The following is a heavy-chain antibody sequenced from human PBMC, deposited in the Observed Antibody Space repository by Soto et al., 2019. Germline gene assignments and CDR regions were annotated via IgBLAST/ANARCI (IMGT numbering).Heavy chain of an antibody. Sequence: VQLVESGGGLVQPGGSLRLSCAASGFTFSSYWMSWVRQAPGKGLEWVANIKQDGSEKYYVDSVKGRFTISRDNAKNSLYLQMNSLRAEDTAVYYCARGHSGSYPMKYFQHWGQGTLVTVSS. V-gene: IGHV3-7*01. CDR1: GFTFSSYW. J-gene: IGHJ1*01. CDR2: IKQDGSEK. CDR3: ARGHSGSYPMKYFQH. D-gene: IGHD1-26*01.